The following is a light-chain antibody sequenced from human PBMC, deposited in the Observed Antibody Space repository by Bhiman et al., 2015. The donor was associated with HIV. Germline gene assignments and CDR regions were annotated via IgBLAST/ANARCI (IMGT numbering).Light chain of an antibody. Sequence: SYELTQPPSVSVSPGQTASISCSGHKLGDKYACWYQHKPGQSPVLVIYQDDKRPSGIPERFSGSNSGNTATLTISGTQAMDEADYYCQAWDSSTARFGGGTKLTVL. CDR1: KLGDKY. V-gene: IGLV3-1*01. J-gene: IGLJ2*01. CDR2: QDD. CDR3: QAWDSSTAR.